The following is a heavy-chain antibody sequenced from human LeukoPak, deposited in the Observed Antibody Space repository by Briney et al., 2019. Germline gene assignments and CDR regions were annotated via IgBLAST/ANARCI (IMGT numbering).Heavy chain of an antibody. V-gene: IGHV4-34*01. CDR3: ARGGVEMEMAYNWFDP. CDR1: GGSFSGYY. D-gene: IGHD5-24*01. Sequence: SETLSLTCAVYGGSFSGYYWSWIRQPPGKGLEWIGEINHSGSTNYNPSLKSRVTISVDTSKNQFSLELNSVTAADTAVYYCARGGVEMEMAYNWFDPWGQGTLVTVSS. CDR2: INHSGST. J-gene: IGHJ5*02.